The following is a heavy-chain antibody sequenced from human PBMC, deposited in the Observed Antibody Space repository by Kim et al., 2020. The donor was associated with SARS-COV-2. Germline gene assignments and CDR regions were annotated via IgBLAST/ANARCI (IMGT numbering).Heavy chain of an antibody. J-gene: IGHJ2*01. D-gene: IGHD4-17*01. CDR3: VKVTSGDYVWYFDL. CDR1: GFTFTNHV. V-gene: IGHV3-64D*09. Sequence: GGSLRLSCSASGFTFTNHVMVWVRQAPGKGLEYLSAINKDGTSTYYADSVKGRFTISRDNSKNTVFLQMSSLRPDDTAVSFFVKVTSGDYVWYFDLWGRG. CDR2: INKDGTST.